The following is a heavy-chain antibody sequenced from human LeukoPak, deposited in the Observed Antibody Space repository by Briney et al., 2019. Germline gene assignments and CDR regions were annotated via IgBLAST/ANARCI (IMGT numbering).Heavy chain of an antibody. CDR3: ARDRGRLLYGMDV. D-gene: IGHD5-12*01. CDR2: ISYDGSNK. V-gene: IGHV3-30-3*01. CDR1: GFTFSSYA. Sequence: GGSLRLSCAASGFTFSSYAMHWVRQAPGKGLEWVAVISYDGSNKYYADSVKGRFTISRDNSKNTLYLQMNSLRAEDTAVYYCARDRGRLLYGMDVWSQGTTVTVSS. J-gene: IGHJ6*02.